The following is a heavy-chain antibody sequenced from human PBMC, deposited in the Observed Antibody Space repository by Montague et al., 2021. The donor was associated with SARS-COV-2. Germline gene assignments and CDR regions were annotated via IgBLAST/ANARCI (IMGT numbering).Heavy chain of an antibody. Sequence: SLRLFCAASGFTFSSYAMHWVRQAPGKGLEWVAVISYDGTNEYYADSVKGRFTISRDNSKNTLYLQMNSLRAEDTAVYYCAREEITAAGKDFDYWGQGTLVTVSS. V-gene: IGHV3-30*04. D-gene: IGHD6-13*01. CDR2: ISYDGTNE. J-gene: IGHJ4*02. CDR1: GFTFSSYA. CDR3: AREEITAAGKDFDY.